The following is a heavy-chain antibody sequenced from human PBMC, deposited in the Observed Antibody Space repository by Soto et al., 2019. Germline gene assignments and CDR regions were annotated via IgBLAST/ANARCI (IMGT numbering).Heavy chain of an antibody. CDR3: ARDGGIPMVRGVTNWFDP. CDR2: INAGNGNT. CDR1: GYTFXSYA. J-gene: IGHJ5*02. D-gene: IGHD3-10*01. V-gene: IGHV1-3*01. Sequence: GASVKVSCKASGYTFXSYAMHWVRQAPGQRLEWMGWINAGNGNTKYSQKFQGRVTITRDTSASTAYMELSSLRSEDTAVYYCARDGGIPMVRGVTNWFDPWGQGTLVTVSS.